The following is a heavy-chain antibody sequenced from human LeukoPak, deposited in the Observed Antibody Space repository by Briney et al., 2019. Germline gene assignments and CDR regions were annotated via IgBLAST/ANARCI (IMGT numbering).Heavy chain of an antibody. V-gene: IGHV4-34*01. Sequence: SETLSLTCTVSGSSISSSYWSWIRQPPGKGLEWIGEINHSGSTNYNPSLKSRVTISVDTSKNQFSLKLSSVTAADTAVYYCARGLSPRINMVRGVRPPFRGVFDYWGQGTLVTVSS. CDR2: INHSGST. J-gene: IGHJ4*02. D-gene: IGHD3-10*01. CDR1: GSSISSSY. CDR3: ARGLSPRINMVRGVRPPFRGVFDY.